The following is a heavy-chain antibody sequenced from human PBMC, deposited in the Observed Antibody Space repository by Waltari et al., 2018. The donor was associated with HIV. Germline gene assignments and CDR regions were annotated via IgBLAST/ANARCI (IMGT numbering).Heavy chain of an antibody. CDR1: GFDLSPYS. CDR3: VRDDPGYGPIDY. J-gene: IGHJ4*02. V-gene: IGHV3-21*04. D-gene: IGHD3-10*01. Sequence: DVYLVESGGGVVKLGGSIRLTCEDSGFDLSPYSMNWVRLSPVRGLEWVASIRMGNNEKHYFDSVRGRFVISSDNAESAVYLQMESLREEDTATYFCVRDDPGYGPIDYWGQGTRVTV. CDR2: IRMGNNEK.